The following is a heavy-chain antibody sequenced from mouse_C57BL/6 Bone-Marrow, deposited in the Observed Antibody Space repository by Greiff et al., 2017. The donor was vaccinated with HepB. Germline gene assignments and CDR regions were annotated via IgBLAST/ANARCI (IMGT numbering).Heavy chain of an antibody. J-gene: IGHJ2*01. D-gene: IGHD2-4*01. Sequence: VQLKESGGGLVQPGGSLKLSCAASGFTFSDYGMAWVRQAPRKGPEWVAFISNLAYSIYYADTVTGRFTISRENAKNTLYLEMSSLRSEDTAMYYCARVYYDTTGDYFDYWGQGTTLTVSS. V-gene: IGHV5-15*01. CDR3: ARVYYDTTGDYFDY. CDR1: GFTFSDYG. CDR2: ISNLAYSI.